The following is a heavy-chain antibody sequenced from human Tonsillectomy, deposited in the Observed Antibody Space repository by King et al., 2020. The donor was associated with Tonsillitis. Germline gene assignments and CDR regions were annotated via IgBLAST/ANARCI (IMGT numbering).Heavy chain of an antibody. CDR2: IRTKASGGTT. J-gene: IGHJ5*02. D-gene: IGHD2-21*02. CDR1: GFTFGDYA. CDR3: TRRVVTPGS. Sequence: VQLVESGGDLVQPGRSLRLSCTASGFTFGDYAMGWFRQAPGKGLEWVGFIRTKASGGTTEYAAPVKGRFTISRDDSKSIAYLQMSSLKTEDTAVYYCTRRVVTPGSWGRGTLVTVSS. V-gene: IGHV3-49*03.